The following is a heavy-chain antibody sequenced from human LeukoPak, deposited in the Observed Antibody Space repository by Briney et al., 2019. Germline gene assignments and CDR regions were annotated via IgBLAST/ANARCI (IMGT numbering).Heavy chain of an antibody. D-gene: IGHD3-10*01. J-gene: IGHJ4*02. Sequence: PGGSLRLSCAASGFTFSSYGMSWVRQAPGKGLEWVSAISGSGGSTYYADSVKGRFTISRDNSKNTLYLQMNSLRAEDTAVYYCAKVEAMVRGVIKAHYFDYWGQGTLVTVSS. CDR3: AKVEAMVRGVIKAHYFDY. CDR1: GFTFSSYG. V-gene: IGHV3-23*01. CDR2: ISGSGGST.